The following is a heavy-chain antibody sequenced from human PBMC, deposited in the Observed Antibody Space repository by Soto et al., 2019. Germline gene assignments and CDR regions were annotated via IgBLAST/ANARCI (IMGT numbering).Heavy chain of an antibody. CDR1: GYTFTSYY. D-gene: IGHD6-19*01. J-gene: IGHJ6*02. CDR3: ARESRVGSGWYYYYYGMDV. V-gene: IGHV1-46*01. CDR2: INPSGGST. Sequence: VKVSCKASGYTFTSYYMHWVRQAPGQGLEWMGIINPSGGSTSYAQKFQGRVTMTRDTSTSTVYMELSSLRSEDTAVYYCARESRVGSGWYYYYYGMDVWGQGTTVTVSS.